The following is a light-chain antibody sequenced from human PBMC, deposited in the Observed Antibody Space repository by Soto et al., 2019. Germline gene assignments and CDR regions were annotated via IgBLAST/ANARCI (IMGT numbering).Light chain of an antibody. CDR1: RSDVGGYNY. CDR2: DVS. CDR3: SSYTSSSLWV. V-gene: IGLV2-14*01. Sequence: QSVLTQPASVSGSPGQSITISCTGTRSDVGGYNYVSWYQQHPGKAPKLMIYDVSNRPSGVSNRFSGSKSGNTASLTISGLQAEDEADYYCSSYTSSSLWVFGTGTKLTVL. J-gene: IGLJ1*01.